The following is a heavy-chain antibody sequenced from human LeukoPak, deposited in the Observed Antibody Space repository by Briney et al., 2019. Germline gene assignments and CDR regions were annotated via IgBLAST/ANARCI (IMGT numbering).Heavy chain of an antibody. J-gene: IGHJ4*02. CDR1: GFSVRDFW. V-gene: IGHV3-7*01. Sequence: GGSLRLSCAASGFSVRDFWMAWVRQAPGKGLEWVAHIKEDRTADYYVDPVKGRFSISKDDGKNSLHLQMNSLRVEDMAVYYCVRGGWELDYWGQGTLVTVSS. CDR3: VRGGWELDY. D-gene: IGHD1-1*01. CDR2: IKEDRTAD.